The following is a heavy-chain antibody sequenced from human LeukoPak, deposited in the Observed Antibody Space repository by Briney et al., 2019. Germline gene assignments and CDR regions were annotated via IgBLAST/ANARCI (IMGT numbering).Heavy chain of an antibody. CDR1: GYNFASNY. J-gene: IGHJ4*02. Sequence: ASVKVSCKISGYNFASNYIHWVRQAPGQGLEWMGWISAYNGNTNYAQKLQGRVTMTTDTSTSTAYMELRSLRSDDTAVYYCARGIVGATDFDYWGQGTLVTVSS. CDR2: ISAYNGNT. D-gene: IGHD1-26*01. CDR3: ARGIVGATDFDY. V-gene: IGHV1-18*04.